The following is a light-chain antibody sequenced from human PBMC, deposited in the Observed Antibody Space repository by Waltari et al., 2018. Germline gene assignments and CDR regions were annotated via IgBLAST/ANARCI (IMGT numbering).Light chain of an antibody. V-gene: IGLV2-14*03. Sequence: QSDLTQPASVSGSPGQSITISCTGTSSDVGGYDYVSWYQHHPGQAPQLLIFDVSYRPSGVSTRFSGSKSGNTASLTISGLQAEDEADYSCSSYTSTSTLVFGSGTKVTVL. J-gene: IGLJ1*01. CDR3: SSYTSTSTLV. CDR1: SSDVGGYDY. CDR2: DVS.